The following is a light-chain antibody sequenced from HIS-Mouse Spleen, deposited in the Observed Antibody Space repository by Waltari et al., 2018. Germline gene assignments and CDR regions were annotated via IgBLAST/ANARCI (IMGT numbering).Light chain of an antibody. V-gene: IGLV3-10*01. CDR2: EDS. J-gene: IGLJ2*01. CDR3: YSTDSSGNHRV. CDR1: AFPTQY. Sequence: SYELTPPPSVSVSPGQPARITCTGDAFPTQYDNWYQQKSGQAPLLVIYEDSKRPSGIPERFSGSSSGTMATLTISGAQVEDEADYYCYSTDSSGNHRVFGGGTKLTVL.